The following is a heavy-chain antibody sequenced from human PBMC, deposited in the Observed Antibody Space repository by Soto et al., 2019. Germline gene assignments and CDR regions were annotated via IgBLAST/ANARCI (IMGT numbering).Heavy chain of an antibody. CDR1: GDTFTFYS. CDR3: ASSYGSGYRAFDY. D-gene: IGHD3-10*01. J-gene: IGHJ4*02. V-gene: IGHV1-69*02. Sequence: QVQLVQSGAEVKRPGSSVKVSCKASGDTFTFYSINWVRQAPGLGLEWMGRINPILSMSNYAQRFQGRVTMTAEKSTRTADMELSSLRSEDTAIYYCASSYGSGYRAFDYWGQGALVTVSS. CDR2: INPILSMS.